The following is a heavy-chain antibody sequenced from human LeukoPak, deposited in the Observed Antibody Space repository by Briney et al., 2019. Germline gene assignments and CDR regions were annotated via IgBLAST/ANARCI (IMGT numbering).Heavy chain of an antibody. Sequence: ASVKVSCKASGYTFTGYYMHWVRQAPGQGLEWVGWINPNSGGTNYAQKFQGRVTMTRDTSISTAYMELSRLRSDDTAVYYCASQSDGSVYYGMDVWGQGTTVTVSS. J-gene: IGHJ6*02. V-gene: IGHV1-2*02. CDR2: INPNSGGT. CDR1: GYTFTGYY. CDR3: ASQSDGSVYYGMDV.